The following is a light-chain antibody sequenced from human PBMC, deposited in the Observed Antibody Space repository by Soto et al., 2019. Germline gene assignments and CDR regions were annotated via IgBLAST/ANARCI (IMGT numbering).Light chain of an antibody. Sequence: IQMTQSPSTLSGSLGDRFTITCRASQTISSWLAWYQQKPGKAPKLLIYKASTLKSGVPSRFSGSGSGTEFTLTISSLQPDDFATYYCQHYNSYSEAFGQGTKVDIK. CDR2: KAS. J-gene: IGKJ1*01. CDR1: QTISSW. CDR3: QHYNSYSEA. V-gene: IGKV1-5*03.